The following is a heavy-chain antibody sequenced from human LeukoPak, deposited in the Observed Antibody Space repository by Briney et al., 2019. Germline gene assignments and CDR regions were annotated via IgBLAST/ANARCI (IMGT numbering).Heavy chain of an antibody. CDR3: ARHVRDIVATWYDY. CDR2: INHSGST. J-gene: IGHJ4*02. CDR1: GGSFSGYY. D-gene: IGHD5-12*01. Sequence: SETLSLTCAVYGGSFSGYYWSWIRQPPGKGLEWIGEINHSGSTNYNPSLKSRVTISVDTSKNQFSLKLSSVTAADTAVYYCARHVRDIVATWYDYWGQGTLVTVSS. V-gene: IGHV4-34*01.